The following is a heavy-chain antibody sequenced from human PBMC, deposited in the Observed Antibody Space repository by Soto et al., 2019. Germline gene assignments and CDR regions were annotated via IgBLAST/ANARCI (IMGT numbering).Heavy chain of an antibody. D-gene: IGHD2-21*02. J-gene: IGHJ6*02. CDR1: GGSISSGDYY. Sequence: QVQLQESGPGLVKPSQTLSLTCTVSGGSISSGDYYWSWIRQPPGKGLEWIGYIYYSGSTYYNPSLKSRVTISVDTSQNQFALQLSSVTAADTAVDYCARGKQGDGPLGYYGMDVWGQGTTVTVSS. CDR3: ARGKQGDGPLGYYGMDV. V-gene: IGHV4-30-4*01. CDR2: IYYSGST.